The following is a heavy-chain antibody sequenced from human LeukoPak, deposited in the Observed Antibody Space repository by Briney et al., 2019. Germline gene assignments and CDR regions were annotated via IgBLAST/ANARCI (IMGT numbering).Heavy chain of an antibody. CDR2: MNPNSGNT. J-gene: IGHJ5*02. V-gene: IGHV1-8*03. CDR1: GYTFTSYD. CDR3: ARAFTWNIVVVPAAMSGENWFDP. D-gene: IGHD2-2*01. Sequence: ASVKVSCKASGYTFTSYDINWVRQAPGQGLEWMGWMNPNSGNTGYAQKFQGRVTITRNTSISTAYMELSSLRSEDTAVYYCARAFTWNIVVVPAAMSGENWFDPWGQGTLVTVSS.